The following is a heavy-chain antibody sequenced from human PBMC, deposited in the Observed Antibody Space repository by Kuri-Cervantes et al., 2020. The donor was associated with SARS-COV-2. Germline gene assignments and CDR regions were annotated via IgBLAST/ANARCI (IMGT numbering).Heavy chain of an antibody. Sequence: GGSLRLSCAASGFTFSSYGMHWVRQAPGKGLEWVAFIRYDGSNKYYADSVKGRFTISRDNAKNSLYLQMNSLRAEDTAVYYCARGVGSGWKLFDYWGQGTLVTVSS. D-gene: IGHD6-19*01. CDR1: GFTFSSYG. CDR3: ARGVGSGWKLFDY. CDR2: IRYDGSNK. V-gene: IGHV3-30*02. J-gene: IGHJ4*02.